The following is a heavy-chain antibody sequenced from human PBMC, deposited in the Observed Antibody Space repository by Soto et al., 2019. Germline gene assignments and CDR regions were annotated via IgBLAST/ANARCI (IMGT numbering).Heavy chain of an antibody. D-gene: IGHD3-3*01. Sequence: SETLSLTCTVSGGSISSYYWSWIRQPPGKGLEWIGYIYYSGSTNYNPSLKSRVTISVDTSKNQFSLKLSSVTAADTAVYYCARDRGYDFWSGYRAVSGYYYYGMDVWGQGTTVTVSS. CDR2: IYYSGST. V-gene: IGHV4-59*01. J-gene: IGHJ6*02. CDR1: GGSISSYY. CDR3: ARDRGYDFWSGYRAVSGYYYYGMDV.